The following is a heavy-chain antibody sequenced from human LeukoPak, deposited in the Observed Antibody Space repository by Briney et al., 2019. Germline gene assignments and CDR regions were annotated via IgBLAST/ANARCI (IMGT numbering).Heavy chain of an antibody. CDR3: AKDEQALELPPYHFDY. J-gene: IGHJ4*02. Sequence: GGSLRLSCAASGFTFSSYGMHWVRQAPGKGLEWVAFIRYDGSNKYYADSVKGRFTISRDNSKNTLYLQMNSLRAEDTAVYYCAKDEQALELPPYHFDYWGQGTLVTVSS. CDR1: GFTFSSYG. V-gene: IGHV3-30*02. D-gene: IGHD1-7*01. CDR2: IRYDGSNK.